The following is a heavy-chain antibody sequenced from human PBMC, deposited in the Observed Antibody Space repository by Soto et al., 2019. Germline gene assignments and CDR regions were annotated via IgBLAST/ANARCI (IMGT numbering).Heavy chain of an antibody. D-gene: IGHD3-3*01. CDR2: IIPIFGTA. J-gene: IGHJ6*02. CDR3: ARARITIFGVVIYGMDV. V-gene: IGHV1-69*06. Sequence: SVKVSCKASEGTFSSYAISWVRQAPGQGLEWMGGIIPIFGTANYAQKFQGRVTITADKSTSTAYMELSSLRSEDTAVYYCARARITIFGVVIYGMDVWGQGTTVTVSS. CDR1: EGTFSSYA.